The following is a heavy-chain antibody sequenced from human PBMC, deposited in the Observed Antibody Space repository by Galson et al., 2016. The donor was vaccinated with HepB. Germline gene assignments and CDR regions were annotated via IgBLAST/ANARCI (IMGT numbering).Heavy chain of an antibody. J-gene: IGHJ6*02. CDR1: GGTFSSYA. CDR3: ARDKVAPRSYGRYYYYGMDV. Sequence: SVKVSCKASGGTFSSYAISWVRQASGQGLEWMGRIIPILGIANYAQKFQGRVTITADKSTSTAYMELSSLRSEDTAVYYCARDKVAPRSYGRYYYYGMDVWGQGTTVTVSS. CDR2: IIPILGIA. V-gene: IGHV1-69*04. D-gene: IGHD5-18*01.